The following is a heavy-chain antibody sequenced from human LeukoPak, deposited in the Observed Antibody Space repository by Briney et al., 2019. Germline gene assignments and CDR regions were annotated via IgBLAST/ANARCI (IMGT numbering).Heavy chain of an antibody. CDR2: INPNSGGT. D-gene: IGHD3-16*01. Sequence: GASVKVSCKASGYTFTGYYMHWVRQAPGQGLEWMGWINPNSGGTNYAQKFQGGVTMTRDTSISTAYMELSRLRSDDTAVYYCARDRLGGANDAFDIWGQGTMVTVSS. CDR3: ARDRLGGANDAFDI. V-gene: IGHV1-2*02. J-gene: IGHJ3*02. CDR1: GYTFTGYY.